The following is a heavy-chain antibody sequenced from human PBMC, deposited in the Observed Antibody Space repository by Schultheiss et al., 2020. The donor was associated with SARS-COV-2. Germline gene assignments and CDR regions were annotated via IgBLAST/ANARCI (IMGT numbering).Heavy chain of an antibody. CDR1: GFTFSYYA. D-gene: IGHD3-22*01. CDR2: ITSDGTI. Sequence: GGSLRLSCAASGFTFSYYAMNWVRQAPGKGLEWVSYITSDGTIYYADSVKGRFTVSRDNAKKSLYLHMDSLKVADTAVYFCVRDSLDYYDSTEAFDIWGQGTMVTVSS. CDR3: VRDSLDYYDSTEAFDI. V-gene: IGHV3-69-1*01. J-gene: IGHJ3*02.